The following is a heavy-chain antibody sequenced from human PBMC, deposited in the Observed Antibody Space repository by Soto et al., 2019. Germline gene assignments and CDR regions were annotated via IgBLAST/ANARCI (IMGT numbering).Heavy chain of an antibody. J-gene: IGHJ4*02. V-gene: IGHV1-69*13. D-gene: IGHD3-3*01. Sequence: SVKVSCKASGGTFSSYAISWVRQAPGQGLEWMGGIIPIFGTANYAQKFQGRVTITADESTSTAYMELSSLRSEDTAVYYCARVVNDFWSGYYFDSWGQGTLVTVSS. CDR2: IIPIFGTA. CDR3: ARVVNDFWSGYYFDS. CDR1: GGTFSSYA.